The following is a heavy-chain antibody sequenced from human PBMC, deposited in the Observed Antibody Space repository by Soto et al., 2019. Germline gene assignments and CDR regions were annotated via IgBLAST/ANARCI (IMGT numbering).Heavy chain of an antibody. CDR3: ARDASVGTGWFDP. Sequence: PSETLSLTCAVPGHSISSGYFWGWLRQPPGKGLEWIGSIYYGGTAYYNPSLKSRVTMSLDMSKNQFSLSLSSVTAADTAFYYCARDASVGTGWFDPWGQGTLVTVSS. CDR1: GHSISSGYF. V-gene: IGHV4-38-2*02. D-gene: IGHD1-1*01. J-gene: IGHJ5*02. CDR2: IYYGGTA.